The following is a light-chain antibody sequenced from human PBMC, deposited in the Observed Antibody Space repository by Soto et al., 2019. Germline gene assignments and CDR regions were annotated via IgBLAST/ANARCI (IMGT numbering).Light chain of an antibody. J-gene: IGLJ1*01. CDR3: CSYAGRYTYV. CDR1: SSDVGGYNY. V-gene: IGLV2-11*01. Sequence: QSALTQPRSVSGSPGQSVTISCTGTSSDVGGYNYVSWYQQHPGKAPKLMIYDVSKRPSGVPDRYSGSKSGNTASLNISGLQAEDEADYYCCSYAGRYTYVFGTGTKVTVL. CDR2: DVS.